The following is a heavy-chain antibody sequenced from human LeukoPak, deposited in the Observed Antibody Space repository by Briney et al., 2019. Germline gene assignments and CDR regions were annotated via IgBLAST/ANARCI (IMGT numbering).Heavy chain of an antibody. J-gene: IGHJ5*02. V-gene: IGHV5-51*01. CDR2: IYPGDSDT. Sequence: GESLKISCKGSGYSFTTYWIGWVRQMPGKGLEWMGIIYPGDSDTRYSPSFQGQVTISADKSITTAYLQWSSLKASDTAMYYCARLGRLRNGWFDPWGQGTPVTVSS. D-gene: IGHD4-17*01. CDR1: GYSFTTYW. CDR3: ARLGRLRNGWFDP.